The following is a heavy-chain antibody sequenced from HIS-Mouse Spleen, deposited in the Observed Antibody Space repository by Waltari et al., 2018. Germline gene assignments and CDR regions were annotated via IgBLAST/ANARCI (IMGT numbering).Heavy chain of an antibody. D-gene: IGHD7-27*01. J-gene: IGHJ3*02. CDR1: GYTFTGYY. Sequence: QVQLVQSGAEVKKPGASVKVSCKASGYTFTGYYMHWVRQAPGQGLEWMGWINPNSGGKNYAQKFQGRGTMTRDTSISTAYMELSRLRSDDTAVYYCARVGLGIAFDIWGQGTMVTVSS. CDR3: ARVGLGIAFDI. CDR2: INPNSGGK. V-gene: IGHV1-2*02.